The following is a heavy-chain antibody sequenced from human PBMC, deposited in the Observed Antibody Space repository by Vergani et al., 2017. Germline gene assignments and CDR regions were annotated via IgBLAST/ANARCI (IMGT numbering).Heavy chain of an antibody. CDR3: ARAYCSSTSCHPYYNGMDV. CDR2: IYSDGST. V-gene: IGHV3-66*02. Sequence: EVQLVESGGGLVQPGGSLRLSCAASGFTVSSNYMSWVRQAPGKGLEWVSVIYSDGSTYYADSVKGRFTISRDNSKNTLYLQMNSLRAEDTAVYYCARAYCSSTSCHPYYNGMDVWGQGTTVTVSS. CDR1: GFTVSSNY. D-gene: IGHD2-2*01. J-gene: IGHJ6*02.